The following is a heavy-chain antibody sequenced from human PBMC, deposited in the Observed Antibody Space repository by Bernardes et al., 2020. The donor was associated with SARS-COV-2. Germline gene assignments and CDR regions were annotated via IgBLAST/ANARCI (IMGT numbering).Heavy chain of an antibody. CDR2: MSGGAEMT. J-gene: IGHJ5*01. Sequence: GGSLRLSCVVSGFTFGSRAMSWLRQAPGRGLEWVSSMSGGAEMTYYADSVKGRFTISRDNSKNTLYLQMDSLATEDTAIYSCAKDAYHVYYDSAGYFDFWGRGTPVTVSS. D-gene: IGHD3-22*01. CDR1: GFTFGSRA. V-gene: IGHV3-23*01. CDR3: AKDAYHVYYDSAGYFDF.